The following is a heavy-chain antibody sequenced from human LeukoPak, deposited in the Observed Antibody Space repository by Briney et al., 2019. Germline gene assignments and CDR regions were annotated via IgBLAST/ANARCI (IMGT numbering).Heavy chain of an antibody. Sequence: GGSLDPPVAPSGFTFIIIWRNWAAKAPGKGLEWVASINHNGNVNYYVDSVKGRFTISRDNAKNSLYLQMSNLRAEDTAVYFCARGGGLDVWGQGATVTVSS. D-gene: IGHD3-16*01. J-gene: IGHJ6*02. CDR1: GFTFIIIW. V-gene: IGHV3-7*03. CDR2: INHNGNVN. CDR3: ARGGGLDV.